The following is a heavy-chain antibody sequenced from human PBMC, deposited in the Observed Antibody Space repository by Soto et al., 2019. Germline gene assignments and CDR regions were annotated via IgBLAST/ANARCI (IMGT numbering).Heavy chain of an antibody. CDR2: ISDDGDDN. V-gene: IGHV3-30*18. CDR1: GFSFSTFG. D-gene: IGHD7-27*01. CDR3: AKGRGGTVDYRLDY. J-gene: IGHJ4*02. Sequence: DQLVESGGGLVKPGGSLRLSCEASGFSFSTFGMHWVRQVPGKGLEWVAVISDDGDDNRYARFAKGRFIISRDNSKTPLYLQINSLTVGNTAVYFCAKGRGGTVDYRLDYWGQGVLVTVSS.